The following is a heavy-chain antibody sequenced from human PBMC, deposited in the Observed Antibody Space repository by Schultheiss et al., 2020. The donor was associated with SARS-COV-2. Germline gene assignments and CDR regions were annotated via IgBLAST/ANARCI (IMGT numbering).Heavy chain of an antibody. J-gene: IGHJ6*02. V-gene: IGHV3-66*01. CDR1: GFIFSNAW. Sequence: GESLKISCATSGFIFSNAWMSWVRQAPGKGLEWVSVIYSGGSTYYADSVKGRFTISRDNSKNTLYLQMNSLRAEDTAVYYCARVGLEVEPQDNYYHGMDVWGQGTTVTVSS. D-gene: IGHD1-1*01. CDR2: IYSGGST. CDR3: ARVGLEVEPQDNYYHGMDV.